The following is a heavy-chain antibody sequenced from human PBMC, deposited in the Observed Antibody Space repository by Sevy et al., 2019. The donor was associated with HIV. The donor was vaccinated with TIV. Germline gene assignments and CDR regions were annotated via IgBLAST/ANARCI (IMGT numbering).Heavy chain of an antibody. Sequence: SETLSLTCAVYGGSLNNNYWNWIRQSPGKGLEWIGEINHMGSTNYNPSLRSRVTISVDKSKNQFSLNLNSVTAADTAVYYCARGAGFRGWFMVKRMDDPSRSRKGWFDPWGQGTLVTVSS. CDR2: INHMGST. J-gene: IGHJ5*02. CDR1: GGSLNNNY. CDR3: ARGAGFRGWFMVKRMDDPSRSRKGWFDP. D-gene: IGHD6-6*01. V-gene: IGHV4-34*01.